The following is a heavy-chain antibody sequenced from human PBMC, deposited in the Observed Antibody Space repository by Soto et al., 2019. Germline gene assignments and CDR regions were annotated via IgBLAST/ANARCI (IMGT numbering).Heavy chain of an antibody. V-gene: IGHV4-30-2*01. Sequence: LSLTCAVSAGSISSGGYSWSWIRQPPGKGLEWIGYIYHSGSTYYNPSLKSRVTISVDRSKNQFSLKLSSVTAADTAVYYCARISSGYDYWGQGTLVTVSS. J-gene: IGHJ4*02. D-gene: IGHD3-22*01. CDR2: IYHSGST. CDR1: AGSISSGGYS. CDR3: ARISSGYDY.